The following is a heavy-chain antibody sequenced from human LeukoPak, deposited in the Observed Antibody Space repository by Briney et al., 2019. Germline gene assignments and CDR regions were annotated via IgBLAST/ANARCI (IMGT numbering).Heavy chain of an antibody. CDR2: IYYSGST. V-gene: IGHV4-59*12. J-gene: IGHJ4*02. CDR3: ARGVALLWFGEFHPNYFDY. D-gene: IGHD3-10*01. CDR1: GGSISSYY. Sequence: SETLSLTCTVSGGSISSYYWSWIRQPPGKGLGLSGHIYYSGSTNYNPSLKSRVTISVDTSKNQFSLKLSSVTAADTAVYYCARGVALLWFGEFHPNYFDYWGQGTLVTVSS.